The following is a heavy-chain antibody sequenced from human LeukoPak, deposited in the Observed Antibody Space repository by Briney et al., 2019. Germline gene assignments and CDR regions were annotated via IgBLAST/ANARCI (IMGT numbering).Heavy chain of an antibody. Sequence: GVSLRLSCAASGFTVSTNYMSWVRQAPGKGLEWVSGISAGGAGTYYADSVKGRFTISRDNSKNTLYLQMNSLRAEDTALYYCAKRGEASFNYWGQGTLVTVSS. J-gene: IGHJ4*02. CDR1: GFTVSTNY. V-gene: IGHV3-23*01. D-gene: IGHD3-10*01. CDR3: AKRGEASFNY. CDR2: ISAGGAGT.